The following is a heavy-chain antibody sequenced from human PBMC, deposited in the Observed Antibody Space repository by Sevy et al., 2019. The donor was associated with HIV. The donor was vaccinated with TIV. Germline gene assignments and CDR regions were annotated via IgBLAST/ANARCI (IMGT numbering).Heavy chain of an antibody. CDR2: INPSGGST. V-gene: IGHV1-46*01. D-gene: IGHD4-17*01. J-gene: IGHJ6*03. CDR1: GYTFTSYY. CDR3: ARDAYDYGDYGVGEGYYYMDV. Sequence: ASVKVSCKASGYTFTSYYMHWVRQAPGQGLEWMGIINPSGGSTSCAQKFQGRVNMTRDTSTSTVYMELSSLRSEDTAVYYCARDAYDYGDYGVGEGYYYMDVWGKGTTVTVSS.